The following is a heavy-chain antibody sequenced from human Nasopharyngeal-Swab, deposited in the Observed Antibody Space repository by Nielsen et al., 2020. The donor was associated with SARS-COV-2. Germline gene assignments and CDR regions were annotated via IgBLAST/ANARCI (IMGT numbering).Heavy chain of an antibody. V-gene: IGHV3-43*01. D-gene: IGHD6-19*01. J-gene: IGHJ5*02. CDR1: GFTFDDYT. CDR3: AKGSSGEDRSGFDP. Sequence: GESLKISCAASGFTFDDYTMHWVRQAPGKGLEWVSLISWDGGSTYYADSVKGRFTISRDNSKNSLYLQMNSLRTEDTALYYCAKGSSGEDRSGFDPWGQGTLVTVSS. CDR2: ISWDGGST.